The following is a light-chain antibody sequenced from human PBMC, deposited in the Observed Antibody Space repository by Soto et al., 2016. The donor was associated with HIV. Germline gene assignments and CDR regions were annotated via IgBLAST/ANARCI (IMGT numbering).Light chain of an antibody. CDR1: QDISNY. Sequence: DIQMTQFPSTLSASIGDRVTITCRASQDISNYLAWFQQRPGKVPKRLIYAASSLQNGVPSRFSGSGSGTEFTLTISSLQPEDFATYYCLQHYRFPLTFGPWDQSANQ. J-gene: IGKJ3*01. CDR2: AAS. V-gene: IGKV1-17*03. CDR3: LQHYRFPLT.